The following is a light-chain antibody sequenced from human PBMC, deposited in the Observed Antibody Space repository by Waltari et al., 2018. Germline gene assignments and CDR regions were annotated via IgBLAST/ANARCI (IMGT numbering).Light chain of an antibody. V-gene: IGLV1-40*01. J-gene: IGLJ2*01. CDR2: GNS. CDR1: SSNIGAGYD. CDR3: QSYDSSLSVV. Sequence: QSVLTQPPSVSGAPGQRVTISCTGSSSNIGAGYDVFWYQHLPGTAPKLPIFGNSIRPSGVPDRFSGSKSGTSASLAIIGLQAEDEADYYCQSYDSSLSVVFGGGTKVTVL.